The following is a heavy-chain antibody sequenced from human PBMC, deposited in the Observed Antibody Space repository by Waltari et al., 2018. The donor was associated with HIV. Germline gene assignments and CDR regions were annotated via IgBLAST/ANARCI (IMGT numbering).Heavy chain of an antibody. Sequence: QVRLLQSGAEVKKPGASVKVSCKASEYTFTSYDINWVRQAAGQGLEWMGWMNPTSGNTGYPQKFQGRLTMTRNTSINTAYMELSSLRFDDTAVYYCARVYDISGHNPLGYWGQGTLVTVSS. CDR1: EYTFTSYD. D-gene: IGHD2-8*01. V-gene: IGHV1-8*01. CDR2: MNPTSGNT. J-gene: IGHJ4*02. CDR3: ARVYDISGHNPLGY.